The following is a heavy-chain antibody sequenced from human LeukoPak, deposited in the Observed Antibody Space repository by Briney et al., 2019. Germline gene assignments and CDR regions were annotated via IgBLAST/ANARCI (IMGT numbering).Heavy chain of an antibody. CDR1: GFIFSRHA. D-gene: IGHD3-22*01. CDR2: ITGTGTNT. CDR3: AKDLHPASTAVVVEGGLDS. Sequence: GGSLRLSCAASGFIFSRHAMTWVRQAPGQGLEWGSTITGTGTNTYCGHSVKGRFTISRDNFNKTLYLEMHSLRAEDTAVYYCAKDLHPASTAVVVEGGLDSWGQGTLVTVSS. V-gene: IGHV3-23*01. J-gene: IGHJ4*02.